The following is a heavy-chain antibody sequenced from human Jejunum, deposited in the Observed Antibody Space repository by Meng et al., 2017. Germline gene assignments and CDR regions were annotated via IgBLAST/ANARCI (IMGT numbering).Heavy chain of an antibody. D-gene: IGHD5-12*01. CDR1: GGSISSSTYY. V-gene: IGHV4-39*07. CDR2: IYSSGST. J-gene: IGHJ4*02. CDR3: AREGYSGGLYTN. Sequence: SETLSLTCTVSGGSISSSTYYWGWIRQSPGKGLEWIGSIYSSGSTFYNPSPKSRVTISVDTSKNQFSLNLSSVTAADTAIFYCAREGYSGGLYTNWGQGTLVTVSS.